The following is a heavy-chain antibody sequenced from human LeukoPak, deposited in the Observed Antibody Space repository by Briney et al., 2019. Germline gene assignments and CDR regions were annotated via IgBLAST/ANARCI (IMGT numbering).Heavy chain of an antibody. J-gene: IGHJ6*02. CDR1: GFTFSSYA. V-gene: IGHV3-21*01. CDR3: ARAKLRSLGALRNYYYYGMDV. CDR2: ISSSSSYI. Sequence: GGSLRLSCAASGFTFSSYAMSWVRQAPGKGLEWVSSISSSSSYIYYADSVKGRFTISRDNAKNSLYLQMNSLRAEDTAVYYCARAKLRSLGALRNYYYYGMDVWGQGTTVTVSS. D-gene: IGHD1-26*01.